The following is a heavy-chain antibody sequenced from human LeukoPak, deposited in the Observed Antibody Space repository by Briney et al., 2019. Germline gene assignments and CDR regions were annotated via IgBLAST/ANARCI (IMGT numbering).Heavy chain of an antibody. V-gene: IGHV3-74*01. Sequence: RGSLRLSCAASGFTFSVYWMHWVRQAPGKGLVWVSRIHSDGSITNYADSVKGRFTISRDNAKNTLYLQMNSLRVDDTAVYYCARDQPYRSSGPEYWGQGTLVTVSS. J-gene: IGHJ4*02. CDR3: ARDQPYRSSGPEY. D-gene: IGHD6-13*01. CDR1: GFTFSVYW. CDR2: IHSDGSIT.